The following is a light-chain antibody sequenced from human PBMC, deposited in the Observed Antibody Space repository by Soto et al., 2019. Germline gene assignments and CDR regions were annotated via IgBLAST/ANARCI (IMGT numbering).Light chain of an antibody. CDR2: DVT. CDR3: ISYASINTYV. CDR1: SSDVGGYDY. J-gene: IGLJ1*01. Sequence: QSVLTQPASVSGSPGQSITISCTGTSSDVGGYDYASWYQQHPGKPPKLMIYDVTNRPSGVSNRFSGSKSGNTASLTISGLQAEDEADYYCISYASINTYVFGTGTKLTVL. V-gene: IGLV2-14*01.